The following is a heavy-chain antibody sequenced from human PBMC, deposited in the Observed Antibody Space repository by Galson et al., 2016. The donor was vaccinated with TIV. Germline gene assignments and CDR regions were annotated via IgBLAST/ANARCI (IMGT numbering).Heavy chain of an antibody. CDR2: IKTDGSRT. Sequence: SLRLSCAASGFTFSNFWMHWVRQVPGKGLVWVSRIKTDGSRTDYVDSVKGRFTISRDNVKNTVYLQMDSLRAEDTAVYYCRARGDPRAYDVFDFWGHGTMVTVSS. D-gene: IGHD3-3*01. CDR1: GFTFSNFW. J-gene: IGHJ3*01. V-gene: IGHV3-74*01. CDR3: RARGDPRAYDVFDF.